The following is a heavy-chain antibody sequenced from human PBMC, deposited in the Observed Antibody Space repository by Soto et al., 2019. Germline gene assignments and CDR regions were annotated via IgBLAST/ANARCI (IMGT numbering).Heavy chain of an antibody. CDR1: GYTFTSYA. J-gene: IGHJ5*02. CDR2: INAGNGNT. D-gene: IGHD3-3*01. CDR3: AREERITIFGVVILGFDP. V-gene: IGHV1-3*01. Sequence: GASVKVSCKASGYTFTSYAMHWVRQAPGQRLEWMGWINAGNGNTSYAQKLQGRVTMTTDTSTSTAYMELRSLRSDDTAVYYCAREERITIFGVVILGFDPWGQGTLVTVSS.